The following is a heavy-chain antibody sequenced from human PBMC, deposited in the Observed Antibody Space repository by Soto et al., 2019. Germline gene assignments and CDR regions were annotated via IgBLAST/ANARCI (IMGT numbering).Heavy chain of an antibody. J-gene: IGHJ4*02. CDR2: VNPNNGDT. CDR3: AKVSRKGSAIDFDY. Sequence: QVQLGQSAAELKKPGASVKVSCKASGYTFSNYDMNWVRQATGQGPEWIGWVNPNNGDTGYAQKFQGRVTLTTDISTTTAYMELTSLRSEDTAIYYCAKVSRKGSAIDFDYWGQGTLITVSS. V-gene: IGHV1-8*01. D-gene: IGHD3-10*01. CDR1: GYTFSNYD.